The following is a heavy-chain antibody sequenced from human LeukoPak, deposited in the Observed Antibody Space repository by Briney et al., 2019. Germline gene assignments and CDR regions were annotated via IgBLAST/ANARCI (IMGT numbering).Heavy chain of an antibody. CDR3: ARQRLRGYYDSSGYYFDL. J-gene: IGHJ4*02. Sequence: PSETLSLTCAVYGGSFSGYYWSWIRQPPGKGLEWIGEINHSGSTNYNPSLKSRVTISVDTSKNQFSLKLSSVTAADTAVYYCARQRLRGYYDSSGYYFDLWGQGTLVTVSS. V-gene: IGHV4-34*01. CDR2: INHSGST. D-gene: IGHD3-22*01. CDR1: GGSFSGYY.